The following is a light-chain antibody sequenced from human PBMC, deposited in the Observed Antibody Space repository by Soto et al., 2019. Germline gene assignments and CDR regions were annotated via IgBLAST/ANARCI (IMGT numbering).Light chain of an antibody. CDR2: GAS. CDR3: QQYGSSPYI. V-gene: IGKV3-20*01. CDR1: QSVSSSY. Sequence: EIVLTQSPGTLSLSPGERATLSCRASQSVSSSYLAWYQQKPGQAPRLLIYGASSRATGIPDRFSGSGSGTDFTLTISRLEPEDFAVYYCQQYGSSPYIFGRGTKREIK. J-gene: IGKJ2*01.